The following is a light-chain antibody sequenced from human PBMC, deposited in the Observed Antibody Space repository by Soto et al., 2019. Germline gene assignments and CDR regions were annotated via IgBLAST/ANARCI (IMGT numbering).Light chain of an antibody. Sequence: VLTQSPATLSLSPGERATLSCRASQSIHTSLAGYQQKSGKPPRLVIYDSTLRANGVPDRFGGSRSGTEFTLTINSLEPEDFAVYYCQQRNVWPPLTFGQGTRLEIK. CDR3: QQRNVWPPLT. CDR1: QSIHTS. J-gene: IGKJ5*01. V-gene: IGKV3-11*01. CDR2: DST.